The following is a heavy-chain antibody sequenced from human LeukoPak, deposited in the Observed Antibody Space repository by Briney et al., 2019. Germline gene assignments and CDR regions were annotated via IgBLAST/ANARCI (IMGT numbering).Heavy chain of an antibody. V-gene: IGHV3-13*04. D-gene: IGHD2-21*01. Sequence: GGSLRPSCAASGFEFSNPDMHWVRQSAGRGLEWVSTIGTEADPFYPGSVKGRFTISRDNSKKTVSLEMNSLRTEDTAVYYCAKNVNAHCSGDCSDYWGQGTLVIVSS. CDR2: IGTEADP. CDR1: GFEFSNPD. J-gene: IGHJ4*02. CDR3: AKNVNAHCSGDCSDY.